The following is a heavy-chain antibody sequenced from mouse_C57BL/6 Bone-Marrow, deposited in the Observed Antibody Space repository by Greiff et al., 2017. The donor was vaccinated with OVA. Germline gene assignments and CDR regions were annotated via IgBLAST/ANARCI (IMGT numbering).Heavy chain of an antibody. V-gene: IGHV1-69*01. Sequence: QVQLKQPGAELVMPGASVKLSCKASGYTFTSYWMHWVKQRPGQGLEWIREIDPSDSYTNYNQKFKGKSTLTVDKSSSTAYMQLSSLTSEDSAVYYCARDGYDWFAYWGQGTLVTVSA. D-gene: IGHD2-2*01. CDR3: ARDGYDWFAY. CDR2: IDPSDSYT. J-gene: IGHJ3*01. CDR1: GYTFTSYW.